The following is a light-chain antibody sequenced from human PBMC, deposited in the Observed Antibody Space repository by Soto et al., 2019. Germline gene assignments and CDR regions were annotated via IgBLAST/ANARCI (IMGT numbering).Light chain of an antibody. Sequence: EVVLTQPPGTLSLSPGERATLSCRAIQSVSSSYLAWYQQKPGQAPRLLIYGASTRATGIPDRFSGSGSGTQFTLTISRLQSEDSAVYFCQQNNRGPHITFGQGARLEIK. CDR2: GAS. CDR3: QQNNRGPHIT. V-gene: IGKV3-15*01. J-gene: IGKJ5*01. CDR1: QSVSSSY.